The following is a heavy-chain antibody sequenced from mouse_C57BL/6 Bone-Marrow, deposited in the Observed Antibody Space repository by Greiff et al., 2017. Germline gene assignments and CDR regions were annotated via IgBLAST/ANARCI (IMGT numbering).Heavy chain of an antibody. CDR2: FNPYNGYT. D-gene: IGHD2-4*01. V-gene: IGHV1-7*01. CDR1: GYTFTSYC. CDR3: ARSSYDYHYFDY. Sequence: VQLQQSGAELVKPGASVKLSCKASGYTFTSYCIHWVKQKPGQGLEWIGYFNPYNGYTKYNQKFKGKATLTVEKSSNTAYMQLSSLTYEDSAVYYCARSSYDYHYFDYWGQGTTLTVSS. J-gene: IGHJ2*01.